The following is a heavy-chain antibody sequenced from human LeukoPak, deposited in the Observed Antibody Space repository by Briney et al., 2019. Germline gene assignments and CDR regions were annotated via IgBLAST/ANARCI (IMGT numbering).Heavy chain of an antibody. CDR2: IYHTGSF. Sequence: PSETLSLTCTVSGGSISSGDYYWSWIRQPPGKGLEWIGFIYHTGSFHYNPSLKSRVTISVDTSKNQFSLNLSSVTAADTAVYYCARGYYYGSGRPGDNWFDPWGQGMLVTISA. V-gene: IGHV4-30-4*01. CDR1: GGSISSGDYY. D-gene: IGHD3-10*01. CDR3: ARGYYYGSGRPGDNWFDP. J-gene: IGHJ5*02.